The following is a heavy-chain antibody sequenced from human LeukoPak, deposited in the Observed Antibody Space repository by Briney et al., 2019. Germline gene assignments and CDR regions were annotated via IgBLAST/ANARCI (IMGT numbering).Heavy chain of an antibody. Sequence: GGSLRLSCAASGFTFDDYAMHWVRQPPGKGLEWVSGISWNSGNIGYADSVKGRFTISRDNAKNSLYLQMNSLRAEDTALYYCAKDIFRRYPPGAFDMWGQGTMVTVSS. V-gene: IGHV3-9*01. J-gene: IGHJ3*02. CDR3: AKDIFRRYPPGAFDM. D-gene: IGHD1-14*01. CDR2: ISWNSGNI. CDR1: GFTFDDYA.